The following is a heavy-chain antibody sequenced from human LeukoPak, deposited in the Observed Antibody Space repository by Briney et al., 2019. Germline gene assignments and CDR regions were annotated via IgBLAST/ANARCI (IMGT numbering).Heavy chain of an antibody. CDR1: DESFSGYY. J-gene: IGHJ4*02. Sequence: SETLSLTCAVYDESFSGYYWSWIRQPPGKGLEWIGEINDSGSTNYNPSLKSRVTISTDTSKNQFSLKLSSVTAADTAVYYCARVKVLRFLEWFLDFWGQGALVTVSS. D-gene: IGHD3-3*01. V-gene: IGHV4-34*01. CDR3: ARVKVLRFLEWFLDF. CDR2: INDSGST.